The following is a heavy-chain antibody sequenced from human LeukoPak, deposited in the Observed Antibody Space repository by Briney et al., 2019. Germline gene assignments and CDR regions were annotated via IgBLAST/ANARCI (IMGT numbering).Heavy chain of an antibody. CDR2: ISGSGGST. CDR3: AKFQWELLTFDY. CDR1: GFTFSSYA. V-gene: IGHV3-23*01. J-gene: IGHJ4*02. Sequence: PGGSLRLSCAASGFTFSSYAMSWVRQAPGKGLEWVSAISGSGGSTYYADSVKGRFTISRDNSKNTLYLQMNSLRAGDTAVYYCAKFQWELLTFDYWGQGTLVTVSS. D-gene: IGHD1-26*01.